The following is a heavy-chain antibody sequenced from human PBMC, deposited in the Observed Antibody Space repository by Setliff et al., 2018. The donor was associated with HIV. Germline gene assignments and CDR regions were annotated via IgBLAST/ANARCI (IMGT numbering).Heavy chain of an antibody. Sequence: ASVKVSCKVSGYTLTELSIHWVRQAPGKGLEWMGGFDPEDDETIYAQKFQGRVTMTEDTSTDTAYMELNSLTSEDTAMYYCARDYRTTDILSSGYMDVWGKGTTVTVSS. CDR2: FDPEDDET. J-gene: IGHJ6*03. V-gene: IGHV1-24*01. CDR3: ARDYRTTDILSSGYMDV. D-gene: IGHD3-9*01. CDR1: GYTLTELS.